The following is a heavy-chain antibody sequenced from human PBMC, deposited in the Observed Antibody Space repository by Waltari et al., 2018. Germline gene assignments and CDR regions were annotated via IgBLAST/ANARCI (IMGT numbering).Heavy chain of an antibody. CDR3: TRERSVTGKGNLDY. D-gene: IGHD3-10*01. CDR2: ISSGGSNI. J-gene: IGHJ4*02. Sequence: EVQLVESGGGLVPTGGFVGPRWSAAGFTLSSYDLNWVQQAPGKGLELVSYISSGGSNIFYAESVKGRFTISRDNAKNSLYLQMNSLRVEDTAVYYCTRERSVTGKGNLDYWGQGTLVTVSS. CDR1: GFTLSSYD. V-gene: IGHV3-48*03.